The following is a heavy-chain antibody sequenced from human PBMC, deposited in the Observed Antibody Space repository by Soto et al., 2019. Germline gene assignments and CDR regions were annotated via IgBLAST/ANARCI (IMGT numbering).Heavy chain of an antibody. D-gene: IGHD2-2*02. Sequence: GSLRLSCEASGLTFTNACVSWVRQAPGKGLEWVGRIQSKTDRGTTDYAAPVKGRFTISRDDSNNTIEPQLNSLKTEDIVVNYCTTDPNPKHCSTASCYTAVYSFLDVWGQGTTVTVSS. CDR3: TTDPNPKHCSTASCYTAVYSFLDV. CDR2: IQSKTDRGTT. J-gene: IGHJ6*02. CDR1: GLTFTNAC. V-gene: IGHV3-15*01.